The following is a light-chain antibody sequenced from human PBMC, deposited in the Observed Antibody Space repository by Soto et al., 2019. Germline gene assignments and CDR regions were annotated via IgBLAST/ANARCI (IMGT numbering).Light chain of an antibody. CDR2: EVI. Sequence: QSVLAQPASVSGSPGQAITVSCSGTSSDIGAHNFVSWYQQHPGKAPKLIIYEVINRPSGVSDRFSGSKSGNTASLTISGLQSEDEADYYCNSYTTSNTFVFGSGTKVSGL. J-gene: IGLJ1*01. V-gene: IGLV2-14*03. CDR3: NSYTTSNTFV. CDR1: SSDIGAHNF.